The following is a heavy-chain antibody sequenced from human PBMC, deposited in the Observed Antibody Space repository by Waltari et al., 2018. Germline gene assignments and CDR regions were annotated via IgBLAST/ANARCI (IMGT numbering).Heavy chain of an antibody. Sequence: HWVRQDPGKGPVWVSRISADGTTTNYADSVKGRFTISRDNSKNTLYLQMNSLRVDDTAIYYCARAANTDCWGQGTLVTVSS. CDR2: ISADGTTT. J-gene: IGHJ4*02. CDR3: ARAANTDC. V-gene: IGHV3-74*01.